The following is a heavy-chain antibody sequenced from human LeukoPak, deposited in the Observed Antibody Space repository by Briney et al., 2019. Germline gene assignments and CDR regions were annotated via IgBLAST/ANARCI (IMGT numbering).Heavy chain of an antibody. CDR1: GYTFSRHY. J-gene: IGHJ6*02. CDR3: ARGLESSGWYGMDV. Sequence: ASVKVSCKTSGYTFSRHYIHWVRQAPGQGLEWLGIINISGATTRYGQNFKGRVTATRDTSTSTVYMEMSSLNSEDTAVYYCARGLESSGWYGMDVWGQGTTIIVSS. V-gene: IGHV1-46*01. D-gene: IGHD6-19*01. CDR2: INISGATT.